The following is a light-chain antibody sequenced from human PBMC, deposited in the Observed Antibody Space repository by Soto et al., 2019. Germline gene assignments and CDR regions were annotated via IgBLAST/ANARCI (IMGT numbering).Light chain of an antibody. Sequence: SPATLSLSPGERATLSCRASESVGSLLAWSQQKPGQAPRLLIYDASNRATGIPARFSGSGSGTDFTLTISSLEPEDFAVYYCHERTPLRITFGHGPRLEIK. CDR3: HERTPLRIT. V-gene: IGKV3-11*01. J-gene: IGKJ5*01. CDR1: ESVGSL. CDR2: DAS.